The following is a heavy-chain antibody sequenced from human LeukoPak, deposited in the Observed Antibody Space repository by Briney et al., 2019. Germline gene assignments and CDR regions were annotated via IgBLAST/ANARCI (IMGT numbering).Heavy chain of an antibody. V-gene: IGHV3-48*03. CDR2: ISTGGSII. J-gene: IGHJ4*02. D-gene: IGHD5-18*01. Sequence: GGSLRLSCAASGFTFSNFEMNWVRQAPGKGLEWVSYISTGGSIIHYAESVKGRFTISRDNAKNSLYLEMNSLRAEDTAIYYCARERYSGYYFDCWGQGTLVTVSS. CDR1: GFTFSNFE. CDR3: ARERYSGYYFDC.